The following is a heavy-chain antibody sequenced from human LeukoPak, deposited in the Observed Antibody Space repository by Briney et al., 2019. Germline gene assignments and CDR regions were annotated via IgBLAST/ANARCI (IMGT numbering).Heavy chain of an antibody. CDR3: AKCGFGDFPRNWYFDL. J-gene: IGHJ2*01. CDR2: ISGSGDST. Sequence: GGSLRLSCVASGFTFSNYAMSWVRQAPGKGLEWVSGISGSGDSTYCADSVKGPFTMSRDKFKNTVYLQMNSLRAEDTAMYYCAKCGFGDFPRNWYFDLWGRGTLVTVSS. D-gene: IGHD3-10*01. V-gene: IGHV3-23*01. CDR1: GFTFSNYA.